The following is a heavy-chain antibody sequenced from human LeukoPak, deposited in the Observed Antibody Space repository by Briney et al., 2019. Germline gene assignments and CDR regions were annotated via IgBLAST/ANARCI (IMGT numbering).Heavy chain of an antibody. CDR3: ARTYCSGGTCYGLDY. CDR2: THYSGRT. D-gene: IGHD2-15*01. J-gene: IGHJ4*02. CDR1: GGSINSGYVH. Sequence: SETLSLPRTLSGGSINSGYVHWRWIRHPPGKGPEGIGYTHYSGRTYYTPSLRSRLTISADTSKNQFSLRLSSVTAADTAVYYCARTYCSGGTCYGLDYWGQGTLVTVSS. V-gene: IGHV4-30-4*08.